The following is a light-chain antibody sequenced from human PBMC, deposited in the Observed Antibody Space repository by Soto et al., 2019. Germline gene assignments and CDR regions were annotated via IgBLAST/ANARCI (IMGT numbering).Light chain of an antibody. Sequence: EIELTQSPVTLSLSPGEGATLSCRASQGVNTFLAWYHQNAGQTPRLLIYDTSNKATGIPARFSGGGSGTDFTLTISSLEPEDFAVYYCQQCAKWPPTFGGGTKVEIK. CDR1: QGVNTF. CDR3: QQCAKWPPT. CDR2: DTS. V-gene: IGKV3-11*01. J-gene: IGKJ4*01.